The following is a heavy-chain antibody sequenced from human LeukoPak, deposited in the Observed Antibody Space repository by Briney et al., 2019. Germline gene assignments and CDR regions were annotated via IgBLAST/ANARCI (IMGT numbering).Heavy chain of an antibody. CDR3: ARGLPRYDYVWGSYRSYNWFDP. J-gene: IGHJ5*02. CDR1: GXSFSGYY. CDR2: INHSGST. D-gene: IGHD3-16*02. V-gene: IGHV4-34*01. Sequence: PSETLSLTCAVYGXSFSGYYWSWIRQPPGKGPEWIGEINHSGSTNYNPSLKSRVTISVDTSKNQFSLKLSSVTAADTAVYYCARGLPRYDYVWGSYRSYNWFDPWGQGTLVTVSS.